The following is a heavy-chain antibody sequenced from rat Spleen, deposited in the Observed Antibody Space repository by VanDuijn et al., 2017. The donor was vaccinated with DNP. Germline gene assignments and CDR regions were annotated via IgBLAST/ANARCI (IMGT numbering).Heavy chain of an antibody. Sequence: EVQLVESGGGLVQPGRSMKLSCAASGFSISDYYMAWVRQAPTMGLEWVAYIRYDGGYTKYGDSVKGRFTISRDNAKNTLYLQMNSLRSEDMATYYCARWNSGHFDYWGQGVMVPVSS. V-gene: IGHV5-22*01. CDR3: ARWNSGHFDY. CDR2: IRYDGGYT. CDR1: GFSISDYY. J-gene: IGHJ2*01. D-gene: IGHD4-3*01.